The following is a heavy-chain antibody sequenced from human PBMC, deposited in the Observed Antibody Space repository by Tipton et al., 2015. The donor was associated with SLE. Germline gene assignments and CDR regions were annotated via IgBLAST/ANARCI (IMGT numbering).Heavy chain of an antibody. CDR3: VRQMQRCIACPKFFDY. J-gene: IGHJ4*02. CDR1: GGSISSHY. CDR2: MYLSGST. V-gene: IGHV4-4*07. Sequence: TLSLTCTVSGGSISSHYWSWIRQPAGKGLEWVGRMYLSGSTNYNPSLKSRVTMSVDTSRNQFSLNLGSVTAADTAIYYCVRQMQRCIACPKFFDYWGQGTLVTVSS. D-gene: IGHD2-21*01.